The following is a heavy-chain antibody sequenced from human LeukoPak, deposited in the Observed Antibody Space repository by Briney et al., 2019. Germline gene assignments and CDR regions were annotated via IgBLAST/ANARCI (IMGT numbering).Heavy chain of an antibody. Sequence: ASVKVSCKASGYTFTSYYMHWVRQAPGQGLEWMGIINPSGGSTSYAQKFQGRVTMTRDTSTSTVYMELSSLRSEDTAVYYCARVGSATLYYHDSGGYYYDQWGQGTLVTVSS. CDR2: INPSGGST. J-gene: IGHJ4*02. D-gene: IGHD3-22*01. CDR1: GYTFTSYY. V-gene: IGHV1-46*01. CDR3: ARVGSATLYYHDSGGYYYDQ.